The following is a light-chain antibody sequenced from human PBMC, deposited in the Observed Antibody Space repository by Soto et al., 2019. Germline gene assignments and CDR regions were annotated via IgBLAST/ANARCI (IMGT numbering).Light chain of an antibody. CDR1: SSNIGNNY. V-gene: IGLV1-51*01. CDR2: DNN. Sequence: QAVVTQPPSVSAAPGQKVTISCSGSSSNIGNNYVSWYQQLPGTAPKLLIYDNNKRPSGIPDRFSGSKSGTSATLGITGLQTGDEADYYCGTWDSSLSAGLLGGGTKLTVL. CDR3: GTWDSSLSAGL. J-gene: IGLJ2*01.